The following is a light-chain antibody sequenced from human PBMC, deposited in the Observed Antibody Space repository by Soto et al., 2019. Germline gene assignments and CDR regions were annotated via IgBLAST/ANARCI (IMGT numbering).Light chain of an antibody. CDR3: MPDTQFPFT. CDR1: HSLVDSYGNTY. J-gene: IGKJ2*01. V-gene: IGKV2-24*01. Sequence: DIVMTPTPLSSPVTLGLPASSSCTSSHSLVDSYGNTYLSCLHQRPGQPPRLLIYKISNRFSGVPDRFSGSGAGTDFTLQISRVEAEDVGVYDCMPDTQFPFTFGQGTKLEI. CDR2: KIS.